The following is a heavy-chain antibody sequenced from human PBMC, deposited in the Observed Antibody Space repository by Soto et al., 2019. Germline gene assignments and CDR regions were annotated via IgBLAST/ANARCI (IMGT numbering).Heavy chain of an antibody. CDR2: IHYSRTT. CDR1: GDSLSDSY. V-gene: IGHV4-59*08. CDR3: ARWVITATEEGYFPH. Sequence: PSETLSLTCTVSGDSLSDSYWSWIRQSPGGGLEWIGYIHYSRTTIYNPSLESRVSMSLVVSKNQFSLRLRSLTAADTAVYYCARWVITATEEGYFPHWGQGSLVPVSS. J-gene: IGHJ1*01. D-gene: IGHD2-21*01.